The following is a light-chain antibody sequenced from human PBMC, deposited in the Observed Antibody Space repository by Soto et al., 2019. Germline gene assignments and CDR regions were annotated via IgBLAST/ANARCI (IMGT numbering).Light chain of an antibody. CDR2: AAS. CDR3: QQYGNYPLT. Sequence: DIQMTQSPSSLYASVGDRVTITCRASQAIANYLAWFQQKPGEAPKSLIYAASSLQSGVPSKFSGSGSGTEFTLTISSLQPEDFATYYCQQYGNYPLTFGGGTKVEIK. CDR1: QAIANY. J-gene: IGKJ4*01. V-gene: IGKV1-16*02.